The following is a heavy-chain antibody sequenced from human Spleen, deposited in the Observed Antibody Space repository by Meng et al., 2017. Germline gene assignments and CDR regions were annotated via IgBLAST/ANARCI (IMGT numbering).Heavy chain of an antibody. D-gene: IGHD5-12*01. Sequence: ASVKVSCKASGYTFTSYDINWVRQATGQGLEWMGWMNPNSGNTGYAQKFQGRVTITRNTSISTAYMELSSLRSEDTAVYYCARDHSGYDEGTFYYYYYYGMDVWGQGTTVTVSS. CDR2: MNPNSGNT. V-gene: IGHV1-8*03. CDR1: GYTFTSYD. J-gene: IGHJ6*02. CDR3: ARDHSGYDEGTFYYYYYYGMDV.